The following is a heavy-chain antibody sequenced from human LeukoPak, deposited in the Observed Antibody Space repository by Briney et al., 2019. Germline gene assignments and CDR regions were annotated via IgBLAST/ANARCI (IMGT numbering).Heavy chain of an antibody. J-gene: IGHJ4*02. D-gene: IGHD2-15*01. CDR1: GFTFCDYG. CDR3: TRPRYCSGGSCYFDY. V-gene: IGHV3-49*04. Sequence: PGGSLRPSCTGSGFTFCDYGMSWVRQAPGKGLEWVGFIRSKAYGGTTEYAASVKGRFTISRDDSKSIAYLQMNSLKTEDTAVYYCTRPRYCSGGSCYFDYWGQGTLVTVSS. CDR2: IRSKAYGGTT.